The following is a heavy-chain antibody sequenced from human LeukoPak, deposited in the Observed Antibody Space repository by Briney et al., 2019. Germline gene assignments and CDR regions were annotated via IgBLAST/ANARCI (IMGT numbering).Heavy chain of an antibody. CDR3: ARGTLWHGSFDI. CDR1: GGSISSYY. Sequence: SETLSLTCTVSGGSISSYYWSWIRQPPGKGLEWIGEINHSGSTNYNPSLKSRVTISVDTSKNQFYLKLSSVTAADTAVYYCARGTLWHGSFDIWGQGTMVTVSS. D-gene: IGHD5-18*01. J-gene: IGHJ3*02. V-gene: IGHV4-34*01. CDR2: INHSGST.